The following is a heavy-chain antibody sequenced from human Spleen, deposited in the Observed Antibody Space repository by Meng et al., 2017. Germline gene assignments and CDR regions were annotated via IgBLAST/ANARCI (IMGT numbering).Heavy chain of an antibody. CDR2: ISSDGNNK. D-gene: IGHD3-22*01. J-gene: IGHJ4*02. Sequence: QVQLVESGGGVVQPGRPLRLSCAASGFTFRTYAMHWVRQAPGKGLEWVAFISSDGNNKYYADSVKGRVTISRDNSNNTLYLQMNSLRREDTALYYCARDYYDNSGPGYWGQGTLVTVSS. CDR3: ARDYYDNSGPGY. CDR1: GFTFRTYA. V-gene: IGHV3-30-3*01.